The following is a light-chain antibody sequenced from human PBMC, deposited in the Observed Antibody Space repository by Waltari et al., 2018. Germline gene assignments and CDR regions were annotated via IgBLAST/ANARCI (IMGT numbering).Light chain of an antibody. CDR1: QSISRN. CDR2: KTS. Sequence: DIQMTQSPYTLSASVGARVTIPCRASQSISRNLAWYQQKPGKAPKLLIYKTSSLESGVPSRFSGSGSETEFTLTISSLQPDDLATYYCQQYYSYPWTFGQGTKVEIK. V-gene: IGKV1-5*03. CDR3: QQYYSYPWT. J-gene: IGKJ1*01.